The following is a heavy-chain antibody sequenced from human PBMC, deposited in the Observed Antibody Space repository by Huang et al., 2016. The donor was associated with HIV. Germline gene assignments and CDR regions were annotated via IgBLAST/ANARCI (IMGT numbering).Heavy chain of an antibody. CDR1: GFSFSDYY. J-gene: IGHJ4*02. V-gene: IGHV3-11*01. Sequence: QVQLVESGGGLVKPGGSLRLACEASGFSFSDYYMSWIRQGPGKGLEWISYISIRGGAIYYADSVRGRFTISRDNAKNSLYLQMNSLRVEDTAIYYCVREREMATLRVRSFDSWGQGTLVTVSS. CDR2: ISIRGGAI. CDR3: VREREMATLRVRSFDS.